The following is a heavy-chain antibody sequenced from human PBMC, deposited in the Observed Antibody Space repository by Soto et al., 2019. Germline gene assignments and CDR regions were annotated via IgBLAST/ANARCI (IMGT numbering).Heavy chain of an antibody. Sequence: QVQLQESGPGLVKPSDTLSLTCAVSGYSISSRNGWGWIRQPPGKGLEWIGYIYYSGTTYYNPSLKDCVTMSVNTSKNQFSLKLTSVTAVDTEVYYCARREIQGPIDYWGQGTLFTVSS. CDR3: ARREIQGPIDY. J-gene: IGHJ4*02. CDR1: GYSISSRNG. CDR2: IYYSGTT. V-gene: IGHV4-28*01.